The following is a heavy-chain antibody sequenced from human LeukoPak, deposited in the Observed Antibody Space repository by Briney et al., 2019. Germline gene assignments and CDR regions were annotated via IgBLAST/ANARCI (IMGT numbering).Heavy chain of an antibody. CDR2: IYSGGST. Sequence: GGSLRLSCAASGFTVSSNYMSWVRQAPGKGLEWVSVIYSGGSTYYADSVKGRFTISRDNAKNSLNLQMNSLRAEDTAVYYCARRPAAGYFYDMDVWGQGTTVTVSS. V-gene: IGHV3-53*01. D-gene: IGHD6-13*01. J-gene: IGHJ6*02. CDR3: ARRPAAGYFYDMDV. CDR1: GFTVSSNY.